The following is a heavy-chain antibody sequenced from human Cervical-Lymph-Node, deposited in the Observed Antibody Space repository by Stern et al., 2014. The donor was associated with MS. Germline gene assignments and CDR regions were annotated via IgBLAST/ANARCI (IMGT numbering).Heavy chain of an antibody. CDR2: INPSGGST. J-gene: IGHJ4*02. D-gene: IGHD3-22*01. V-gene: IGHV1-46*03. CDR1: GYTFTSYY. Sequence: DQLVESGAEVKKPGASVKVSCKASGYTFTSYYMHWVRQAPGQGLEWMGIINPSGGSTSYAQKFQGRVTMTRDTSTSTVYMELSSLRSEDTAVYYCARGRSSGYYYASNFDYWGQGTLVTVSS. CDR3: ARGRSSGYYYASNFDY.